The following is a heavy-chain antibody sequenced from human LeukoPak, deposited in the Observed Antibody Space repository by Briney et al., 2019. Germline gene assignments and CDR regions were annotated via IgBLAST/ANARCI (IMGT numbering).Heavy chain of an antibody. CDR1: GYTFTGYY. V-gene: IGHV1-2*06. J-gene: IGHJ6*02. Sequence: ASVKVSCKASGYTFTGYYMHWVRQAPGQGLEWMGRINPNSGGTNYAQKFQGRVTMTRDTSISTAYMELSRLRSDDTAVYYCAREKHAHYYDSSGYYHYYYYGMDVWGQGTTVTVSS. CDR3: AREKHAHYYDSSGYYHYYYYGMDV. D-gene: IGHD3-22*01. CDR2: INPNSGGT.